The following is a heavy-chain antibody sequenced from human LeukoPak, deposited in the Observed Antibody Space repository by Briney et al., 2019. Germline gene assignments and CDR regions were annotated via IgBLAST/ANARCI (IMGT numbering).Heavy chain of an antibody. J-gene: IGHJ6*03. D-gene: IGHD3-10*01. CDR3: ARALNMVRGSLTYYYYMDV. Sequence: SVEGRFTISRDNAKNSLYLQMNSLRAEDTAVYYCARALNMVRGSLTYYYYMDVWGKGTTVTVSS. V-gene: IGHV3-21*01.